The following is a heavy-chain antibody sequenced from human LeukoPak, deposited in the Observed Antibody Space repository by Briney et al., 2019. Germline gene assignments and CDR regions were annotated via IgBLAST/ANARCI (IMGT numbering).Heavy chain of an antibody. Sequence: GGSLRLSCAASGFTFTIYVMSWVRQAPGKGLEWVSAISGSGGSTYYADSVKGRFTISRDNSKNTLYLQMNSLRAEDTAVYYCAKASNWRYFDYWGQGTLVTVSS. CDR3: AKASNWRYFDY. V-gene: IGHV3-23*01. D-gene: IGHD7-27*01. J-gene: IGHJ4*02. CDR2: ISGSGGST. CDR1: GFTFTIYV.